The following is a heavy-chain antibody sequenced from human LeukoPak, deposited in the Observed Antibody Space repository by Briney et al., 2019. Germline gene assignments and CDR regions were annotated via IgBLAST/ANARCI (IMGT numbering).Heavy chain of an antibody. J-gene: IGHJ4*02. CDR1: GFTFSDYY. D-gene: IGHD3-22*01. V-gene: IGHV3-11*04. Sequence: GGSLRLSCAASGFTFSDYYMSWIRQAPGKGLEWVSYISSSGSTIYYADSVKGRFTISRDNAKNSLYLQMNSLRAEDTAVYYCARTSITMIGPLYYFDYWGQGTLVTVSS. CDR2: ISSSGSTI. CDR3: ARTSITMIGPLYYFDY.